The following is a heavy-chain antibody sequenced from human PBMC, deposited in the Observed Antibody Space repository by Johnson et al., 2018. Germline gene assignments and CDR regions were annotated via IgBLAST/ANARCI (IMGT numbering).Heavy chain of an antibody. Sequence: VQLVQSGAEVKKSGESLKISCKGFGYSFPSYWVGWVRQKPGKGLEWMGMIYPGDSDSRYSPSFKGQVTISADKSTSTVYLHWNSLKASDTATYYCARRELFTNSPYYFDYWGQGTLVTVSS. D-gene: IGHD3-16*01. J-gene: IGHJ4*02. CDR2: IYPGDSDS. CDR1: GYSFPSYW. V-gene: IGHV5-51*01. CDR3: ARRELFTNSPYYFDY.